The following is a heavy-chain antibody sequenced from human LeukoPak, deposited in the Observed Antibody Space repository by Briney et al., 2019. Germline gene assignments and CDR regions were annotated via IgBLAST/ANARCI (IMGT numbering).Heavy chain of an antibody. V-gene: IGHV4-34*01. J-gene: IGHJ4*02. D-gene: IGHD1-26*01. CDR2: INHSGST. Sequence: PSDTLSFTCAVYGGSFSGYYWSWIHQPPGKGLEWIGEINHSGSTNYNPSLKSRVTISVDTSKNQFSLKLSSVTAADTAVYYCARVNSGSYSAPNLAYWGPGTLVTVSS. CDR3: ARVNSGSYSAPNLAY. CDR1: GGSFSGYY.